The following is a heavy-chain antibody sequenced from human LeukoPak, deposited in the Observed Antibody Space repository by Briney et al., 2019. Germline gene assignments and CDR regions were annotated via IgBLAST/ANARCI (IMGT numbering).Heavy chain of an antibody. CDR1: GFTVSSNY. D-gene: IGHD6-13*01. CDR3: ARVLAAAGTTSNWFDP. Sequence: GGSLRLSCAASGFTVSSNYMSWVRQAPGKGLEWVSVIYSGGSTYYADSVKGRFTISRDNSKNTLYLQMNSLRAEDTAVYYCARVLAAAGTTSNWFDPWGQGTLVTVSS. V-gene: IGHV3-53*01. J-gene: IGHJ5*02. CDR2: IYSGGST.